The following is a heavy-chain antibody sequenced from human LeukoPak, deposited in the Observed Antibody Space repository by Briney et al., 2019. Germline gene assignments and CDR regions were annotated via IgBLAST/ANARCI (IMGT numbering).Heavy chain of an antibody. J-gene: IGHJ3*02. CDR2: IGTAGDT. CDR3: ARVGINDAFDI. V-gene: IGHV3-13*01. CDR1: GFTFSSYD. Sequence: GGSLRLSCAGSGFTFSSYDMHWVRQATGKGLEWVSAIGTAGDTYYPGSVKGRFTISRENAKNSLYLQMNSLRAGDTAVYYCARVGINDAFDIWGQGTMVTVSS. D-gene: IGHD1-26*01.